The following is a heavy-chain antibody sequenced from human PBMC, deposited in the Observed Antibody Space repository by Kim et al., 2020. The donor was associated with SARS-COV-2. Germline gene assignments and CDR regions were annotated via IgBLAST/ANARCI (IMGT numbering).Heavy chain of an antibody. Sequence: GESLKISCKGSGYSFTSYWIGWVRQMPGKGLEWMGIIYPGDSDTRYSPSFQGQVTISADKSISTAYLQWSSLKASDTAMYYCARRSRRFKIHYCTNGVCDGNNWFDPWGQGTLVTVSS. CDR2: IYPGDSDT. V-gene: IGHV5-51*01. J-gene: IGHJ5*02. CDR3: ARRSRRFKIHYCTNGVCDGNNWFDP. D-gene: IGHD2-8*01. CDR1: GYSFTSYW.